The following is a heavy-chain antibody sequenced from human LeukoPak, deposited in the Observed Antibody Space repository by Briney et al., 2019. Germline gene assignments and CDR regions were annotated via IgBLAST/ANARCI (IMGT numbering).Heavy chain of an antibody. CDR1: GYLFSSYW. CDR2: IYPGDSDT. CDR3: TRHVVVGASDNWFDP. D-gene: IGHD1-26*01. V-gene: IGHV5-51*01. J-gene: IGHJ5*02. Sequence: GGSLQISCKGSGYLFSSYWIGWVRQMPGKGLEGMGIIYPGDSDTRYSPSFQGQVTISADKSIRTAYLQWSSLKASDSAMYYCTRHVVVGASDNWFDPWGQGTLFTVSS.